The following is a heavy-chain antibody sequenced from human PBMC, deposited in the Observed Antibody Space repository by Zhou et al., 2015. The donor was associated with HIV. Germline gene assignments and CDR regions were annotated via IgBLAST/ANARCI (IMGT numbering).Heavy chain of an antibody. V-gene: IGHV1-18*01. CDR1: GYPFLSYG. CDR3: ARVFRGYCSGGRCYSFDY. J-gene: IGHJ4*02. Sequence: QVQLVQSGTEVKKPGASVKVSCKASGYPFLSYGISWVRQVPGQGLEWMGWISADSDYTNYAQKFQGRVTMTRDRSTSTAYMELRSLRFDDTAVYYCARVFRGYCSGGRCYSFDYWGQGTLVTVSS. CDR2: ISADSDYT. D-gene: IGHD2-15*01.